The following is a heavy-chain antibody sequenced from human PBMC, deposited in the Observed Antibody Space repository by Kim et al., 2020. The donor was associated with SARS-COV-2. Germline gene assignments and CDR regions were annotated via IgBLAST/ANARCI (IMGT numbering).Heavy chain of an antibody. CDR3: ARAPRGSWKQQLGGHYYGMDV. J-gene: IGHJ6*02. D-gene: IGHD6-13*01. Sequence: GGSLRLSCAASGFTFSSYWMHWVRQAPGKGLVWVSRINSDGSRTSYADSVKGRFTISRDNAKNTLYLQMNSLRAEDTAVYYCARAPRGSWKQQLGGHYYGMDVWGQGTTVTVSS. CDR2: INSDGSRT. CDR1: GFTFSSYW. V-gene: IGHV3-74*01.